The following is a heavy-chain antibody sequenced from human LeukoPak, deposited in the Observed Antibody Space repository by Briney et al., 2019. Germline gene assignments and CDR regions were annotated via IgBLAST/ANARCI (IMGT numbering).Heavy chain of an antibody. Sequence: HTGGSLRLSCAASGFTFSSYAMSWVRQAPGKGLKWVSAISGSGGSTYYADSVKGRFTISRDNSKNTLYLQMNSLRAEDTAVYYCAKDRVVVVPAESYFDYWGQGTLVTVSS. V-gene: IGHV3-23*01. J-gene: IGHJ4*02. CDR2: ISGSGGST. CDR1: GFTFSSYA. D-gene: IGHD2-2*01. CDR3: AKDRVVVVPAESYFDY.